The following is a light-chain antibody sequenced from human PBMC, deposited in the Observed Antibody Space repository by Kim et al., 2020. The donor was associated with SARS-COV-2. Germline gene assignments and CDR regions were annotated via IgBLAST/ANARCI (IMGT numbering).Light chain of an antibody. CDR3: GADHGSGSNFVYV. Sequence: ELTQPPSASASLGASVTLTCTLTSGYRNFQVDWYQQRSGKGPHFVMRVGPGGMVGSKGDGVPDRFSVWGSGLNRYLTIKNIQEEDESDFHCGADHGSGSNFVYVFGPGTKVTVL. V-gene: IGLV9-49*01. CDR2: VGPGGMVG. J-gene: IGLJ1*01. CDR1: SGYRNFQ.